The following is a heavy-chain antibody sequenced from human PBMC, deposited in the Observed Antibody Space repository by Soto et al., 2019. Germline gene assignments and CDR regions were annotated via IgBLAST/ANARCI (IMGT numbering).Heavy chain of an antibody. Sequence: QMTLEPSGPEVKKPGTSVKVSCTASGFTFTSSAFQWVRKARGQRLEWIGWIAVGSGYTNYAQRFQDRVTLTRAMSKATADMELSRLTSEYTAIYYWAADATAWQQLVPSDYWGQGTLVTVSS. D-gene: IGHD6-13*01. V-gene: IGHV1-58*01. J-gene: IGHJ4*02. CDR2: IAVGSGYT. CDR3: AADATAWQQLVPSDY. CDR1: GFTFTSSA.